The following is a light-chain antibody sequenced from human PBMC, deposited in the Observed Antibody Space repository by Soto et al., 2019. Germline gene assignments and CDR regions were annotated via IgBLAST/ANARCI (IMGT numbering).Light chain of an antibody. CDR3: QKYNSYSGT. Sequence: DIQMTHPPSNLSASVGDRVTITFRASQSISSWLAWYQQKPGKAPKLLIYDASSLESGVPSRFSGSGSGTEFTLTISSLQPDDFATYYCQKYNSYSGTCGKGTKGAI. J-gene: IGKJ1*01. V-gene: IGKV1-5*01. CDR2: DAS. CDR1: QSISSW.